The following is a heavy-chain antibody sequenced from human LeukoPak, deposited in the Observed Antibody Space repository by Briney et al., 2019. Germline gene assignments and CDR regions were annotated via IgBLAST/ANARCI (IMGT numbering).Heavy chain of an antibody. CDR2: ISSSSSYI. CDR3: AKDRSGWDDY. CDR1: EFSFSSYY. J-gene: IGHJ4*02. D-gene: IGHD6-19*01. Sequence: GGSLRLSCAASEFSFSSYYMNWVRQAPGKGLEWVSSISSSSSYIYYADSVKGRFTISRDNAKNSLYLQMNSLRAEDTAVYYCAKDRSGWDDYWGQGTLVTVSS. V-gene: IGHV3-21*01.